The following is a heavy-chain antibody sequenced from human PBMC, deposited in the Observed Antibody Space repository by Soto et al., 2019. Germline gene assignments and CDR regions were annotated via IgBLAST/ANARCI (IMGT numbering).Heavy chain of an antibody. V-gene: IGHV3-30*18. CDR1: GFTFSSYG. Sequence: QVQLVESGGGVVQPGRSLRLSCAASGFTFSSYGMHWVRQAPGKGLEWVAVISYDGSNEYYVDSVKGRFTISRDNSKNTLYLQMNSLRAEDTAVYYCAKVMFTELAFDIWGQGTMVTVSS. CDR2: ISYDGSNE. J-gene: IGHJ3*02. CDR3: AKVMFTELAFDI. D-gene: IGHD2-8*01.